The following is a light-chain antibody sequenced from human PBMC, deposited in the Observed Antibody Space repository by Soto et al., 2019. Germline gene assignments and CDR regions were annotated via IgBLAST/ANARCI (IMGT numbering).Light chain of an antibody. Sequence: QSALTQPASVSGSPGQSIIISCTGTSSDVGDYNFVSWYQQHPGKAPKLIIYDVNRRPSGVPDRFSGSKSGNTASLTISGLQAEDEADYYCCSYAGSYTYVFGTGTKLTVL. CDR2: DVN. CDR3: CSYAGSYTYV. CDR1: SSDVGDYNF. J-gene: IGLJ1*01. V-gene: IGLV2-11*01.